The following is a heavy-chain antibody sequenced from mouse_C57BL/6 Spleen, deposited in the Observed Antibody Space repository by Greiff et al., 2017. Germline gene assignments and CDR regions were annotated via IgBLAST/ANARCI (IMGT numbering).Heavy chain of an antibody. CDR1: GYTFTSYW. CDR2: IDPSDSET. J-gene: IGHJ4*01. CDR3: AKVYSYYYAMDY. V-gene: IGHV1-52*01. Sequence: VQLQQPGAELVRPGSSVTLSCKASGYTFTSYWMHWVKQRPIQGLEWIGNIDPSDSETHYNQKFKDKATLTVDKSSSTAYMQLSSLTSEDFAVYYCAKVYSYYYAMDYWGQGTSVTVSS. D-gene: IGHD1-1*01.